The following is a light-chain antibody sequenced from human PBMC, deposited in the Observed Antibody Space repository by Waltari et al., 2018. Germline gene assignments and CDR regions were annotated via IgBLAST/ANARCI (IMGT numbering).Light chain of an antibody. CDR1: QGIANY. Sequence: DIQMTQSPSSLSASVGDRVTITCRASQGIANYLAWYQQKPGKVPKLLIYVTSTLQSGVPSRFSGSGSGTDFTLTISSLQPEDAATYYCQKYNSAPYTFSQGTKLEIK. CDR2: VTS. J-gene: IGKJ2*01. CDR3: QKYNSAPYT. V-gene: IGKV1-27*01.